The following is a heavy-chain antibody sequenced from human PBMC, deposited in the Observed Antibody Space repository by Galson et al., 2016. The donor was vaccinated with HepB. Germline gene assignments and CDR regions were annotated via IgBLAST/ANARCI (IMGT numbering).Heavy chain of an antibody. CDR1: GFTFSGYT. CDR2: ISGSGGNT. V-gene: IGHV3-23*01. D-gene: IGHD3-10*01. Sequence: SLRLSCAASGFTFSGYTMNWVRQAPGKGLEWVSVISGSGGNTYYADSVKGRLTISRDNSKNKLFLQMDSLRAEDTAVYYCAAKRSDFGELSPLDYWGQGTLVTVSS. CDR3: AAKRSDFGELSPLDY. J-gene: IGHJ4*02.